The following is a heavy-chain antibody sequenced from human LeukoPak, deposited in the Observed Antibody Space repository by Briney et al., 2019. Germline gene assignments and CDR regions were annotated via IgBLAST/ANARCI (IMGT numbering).Heavy chain of an antibody. J-gene: IGHJ4*02. V-gene: IGHV1-69*13. Sequence: ASVKVSCKASGGTFSSYAISWVRQAPGQGLEWMGGIIPIFGTANYAQKFQGRVTITAYESTSTAYMELSSLRSEDTAVYYCAREYDSSGYYRRYFDYWGQGTLVTVSS. D-gene: IGHD3-22*01. CDR1: GGTFSSYA. CDR3: AREYDSSGYYRRYFDY. CDR2: IIPIFGTA.